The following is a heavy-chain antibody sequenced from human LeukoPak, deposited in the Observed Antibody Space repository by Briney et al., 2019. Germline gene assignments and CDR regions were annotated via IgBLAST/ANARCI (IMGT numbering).Heavy chain of an antibody. J-gene: IGHJ4*02. CDR2: IHTSGIT. V-gene: IGHV4-4*07. Sequence: SETLSLTCTVSGGSISSYYWSWIRQPAGKGLEWIGRIHTSGITNYNSPLKSRVTMSVDTSKKQFSLKLTSVTAADTAVYYCARDHGDGYKFDYWGQGTLVTVSS. CDR1: GGSISSYY. D-gene: IGHD5-24*01. CDR3: ARDHGDGYKFDY.